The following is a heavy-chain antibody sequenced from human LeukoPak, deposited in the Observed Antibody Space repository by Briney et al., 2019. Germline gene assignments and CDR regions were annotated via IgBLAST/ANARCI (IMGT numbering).Heavy chain of an antibody. CDR1: GYAFTNYA. J-gene: IGHJ6*02. CDR3: ARGPPGYGMDV. Sequence: ASVKVSCKASGYAFTNYAISWVRQAPGQGLEWMGWISVYNGNTNYAQKLQGRVTMTADTSTTTAYMELRSLRSDDTAVYYCARGPPGYGMDVWGQGTTVTVSS. CDR2: ISVYNGNT. V-gene: IGHV1-18*01.